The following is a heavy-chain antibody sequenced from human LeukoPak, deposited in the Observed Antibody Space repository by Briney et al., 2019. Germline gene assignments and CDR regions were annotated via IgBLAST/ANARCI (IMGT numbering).Heavy chain of an antibody. CDR2: ISAYNGNT. J-gene: IGHJ1*01. Sequence: GASVKVSCKASGYTFTSYGISWVRQAPGQELEWMGWISAYNGNTNYAQKLQGRVTMTTDTSTSTAYMELRSLRSDDTAVYYCASYDILTGYRYFQHWGQGTLVTVSS. D-gene: IGHD3-9*01. CDR3: ASYDILTGYRYFQH. CDR1: GYTFTSYG. V-gene: IGHV1-18*04.